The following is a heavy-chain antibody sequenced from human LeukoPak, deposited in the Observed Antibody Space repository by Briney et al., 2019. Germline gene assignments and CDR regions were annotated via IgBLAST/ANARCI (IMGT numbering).Heavy chain of an antibody. D-gene: IGHD6-13*01. Sequence: GGSLRLSCAASGFTFRSYGMQWVRQAPGKGLEWVAFISDDGSNKYYGDSVKGRFTISRDNSKNTLYLQINSLRAEDTAVYYCPRGGSWYYFDYWGQGTLVTVSS. CDR3: PRGGSWYYFDY. J-gene: IGHJ4*02. V-gene: IGHV3-30*03. CDR1: GFTFRSYG. CDR2: ISDDGSNK.